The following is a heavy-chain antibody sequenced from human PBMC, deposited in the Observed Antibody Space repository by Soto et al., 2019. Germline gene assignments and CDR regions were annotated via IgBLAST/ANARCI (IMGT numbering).Heavy chain of an antibody. J-gene: IGHJ6*02. CDR1: GFNVGDYE. Sequence: GGSLRLSCAASGFNVGDYEMNWVRQAPGKGLEWISMITSGGTVFYYADSVRGRFAISRDDTENSLHLQMNSLRVEATAMYYCARGRYALGVWGQGTTVTVSS. D-gene: IGHD3-9*01. CDR3: ARGRYALGV. V-gene: IGHV3-48*03. CDR2: ITSGGTVF.